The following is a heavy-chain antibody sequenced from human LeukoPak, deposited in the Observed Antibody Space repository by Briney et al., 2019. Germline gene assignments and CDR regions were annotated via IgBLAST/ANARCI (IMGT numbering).Heavy chain of an antibody. Sequence: SETLSLTCTVSGGSISSYYWSWIRQPAGKGLEWIGRIHSSGSTDYNPSLKSRVTMSVDTSKNQFSLKVSSVTAADTAVYYCARGTSSWYAYNWFDPWGQGTLVTVSS. CDR1: GGSISSYY. CDR3: ARGTSSWYAYNWFDP. V-gene: IGHV4-4*07. CDR2: IHSSGST. D-gene: IGHD6-13*01. J-gene: IGHJ5*02.